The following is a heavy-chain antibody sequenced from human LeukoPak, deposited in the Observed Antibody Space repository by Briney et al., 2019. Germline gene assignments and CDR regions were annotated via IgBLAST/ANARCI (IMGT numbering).Heavy chain of an antibody. J-gene: IGHJ4*02. D-gene: IGHD3-16*01. CDR1: GFTFSSYE. CDR2: TSSDGSNK. CDR3: AKDKGGFDY. V-gene: IGHV3-30*18. Sequence: GGSLRLSCAASGFTFSSYEMNWVRQAPGKGLEWVVVTSSDGSNKFYADSVKGRFTISRDNSKNTLYLQMNSLRAEDTAVYYCAKDKGGFDYWGQGTLVTVSS.